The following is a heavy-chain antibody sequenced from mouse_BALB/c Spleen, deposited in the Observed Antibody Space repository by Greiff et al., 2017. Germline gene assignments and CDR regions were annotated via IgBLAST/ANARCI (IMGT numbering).Heavy chain of an antibody. V-gene: IGHV5-6-5*01. CDR3: ARGGTTVVATWYFDY. D-gene: IGHD1-1*01. J-gene: IGHJ2*01. CDR2: ISSGGST. Sequence: EVKLEESGGGLVKPGGSLKLSCAASGFTFSSYAMSWVRQTPEKRLEWVASISSGGSTYYPDSVKGRFTISRDNARNILYLQMSSLRSEDTAMYYCARGGTTVVATWYFDYWGQGTTLTVSS. CDR1: GFTFSSYA.